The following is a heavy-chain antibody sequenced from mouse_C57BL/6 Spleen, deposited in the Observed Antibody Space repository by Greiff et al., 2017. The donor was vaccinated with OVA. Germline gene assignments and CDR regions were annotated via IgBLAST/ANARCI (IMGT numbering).Heavy chain of an antibody. CDR2: IYPGSGST. J-gene: IGHJ3*01. Sequence: QVQLQQPGAELVKPGASVKMSCKASGYTFTSYWITWVKQRPGQGLEWIGDIYPGSGSTNYNEKFKSKATLTVDTSSSTAYMQLSSLTSEDSAVYYCARRGGYDNPFAYWGQGTLVTVSA. CDR1: GYTFTSYW. V-gene: IGHV1-55*01. D-gene: IGHD2-2*01. CDR3: ARRGGYDNPFAY.